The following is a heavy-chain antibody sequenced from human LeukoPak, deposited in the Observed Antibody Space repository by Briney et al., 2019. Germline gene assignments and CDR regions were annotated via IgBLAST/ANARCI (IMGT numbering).Heavy chain of an antibody. CDR3: ARDYYDSSGYYSN. D-gene: IGHD3-22*01. CDR2: INAGNGNT. V-gene: IGHV1-3*01. CDR1: GYTFTSYA. Sequence: ASVKVSCKASGYTFTSYAMHWVRQAPGQRLEWMGWINAGNGNTEYSQKFQGRVTITRDTSASTAYMELSSLRSEDTAVYYCARDYYDSSGYYSNWGQGTLVTVSS. J-gene: IGHJ4*02.